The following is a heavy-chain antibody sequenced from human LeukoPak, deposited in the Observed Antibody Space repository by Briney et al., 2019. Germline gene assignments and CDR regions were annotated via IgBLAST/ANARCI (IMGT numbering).Heavy chain of an antibody. J-gene: IGHJ4*02. CDR3: ACEYSSSWFDY. CDR2: ISYDGSNK. Sequence: GGSRRLSWAASGFTFSSYAMNGVRQAPGKGLEGGAVISYDGSNKYYADSVKGRFTISRDNSKNTLYLQMNSLRAEDTAVYYCACEYSSSWFDYWGQGTLVTVSS. CDR1: GFTFSSYA. V-gene: IGHV3-30-3*01. D-gene: IGHD6-13*01.